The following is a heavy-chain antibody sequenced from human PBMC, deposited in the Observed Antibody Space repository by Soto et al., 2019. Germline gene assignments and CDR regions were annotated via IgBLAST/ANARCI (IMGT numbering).Heavy chain of an antibody. CDR2: IYYSGST. CDR1: GGSISSGGYY. D-gene: IGHD2-21*02. V-gene: IGHV4-31*03. CDR3: ARNKDCGGDCGLRYYYGMDV. Sequence: PSETLSLTCTVSGGSISSGGYYWSWIRQHPGKGLEWIGYIYYSGSTYYNPSLKSRVTISVDTSKNQFSLKLSSVTAADTAVYYCARNKDCGGDCGLRYYYGMDVWGQGTTVTVS. J-gene: IGHJ6*02.